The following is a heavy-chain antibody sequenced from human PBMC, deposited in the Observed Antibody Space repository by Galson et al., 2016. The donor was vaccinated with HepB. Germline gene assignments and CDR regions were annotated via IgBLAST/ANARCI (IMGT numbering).Heavy chain of an antibody. CDR1: GYTFPSYG. V-gene: IGHV1-18*01. CDR2: ISAYSGNT. D-gene: IGHD7-27*01. Sequence: SVKVSCKASGYTFPSYGITWFRQAPGQGLEWMGGISAYSGNTNFAQKFHGRVTMTTDTLTSTAYMELGSLRSDDTALYYCVRGVAGDPAPNFDYWGQGTQVTVSS. CDR3: VRGVAGDPAPNFDY. J-gene: IGHJ4*02.